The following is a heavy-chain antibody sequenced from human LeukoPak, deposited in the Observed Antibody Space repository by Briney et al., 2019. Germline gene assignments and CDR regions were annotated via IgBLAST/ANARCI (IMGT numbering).Heavy chain of an antibody. CDR1: GYTFTSYD. CDR3: ARGERPAAQRFYYYYYYMDV. CDR2: IIPIFGTA. Sequence: ASVKVSCKASGYTFTSYDINWVRQATGQGLEWMGGIIPIFGTANYAQKFQGRVTITTDESTSTAYMELSSLRSEDTAVYYCARGERPAAQRFYYYYYYMDVWGKGTTVTVSS. V-gene: IGHV1-69*05. J-gene: IGHJ6*03. D-gene: IGHD6-13*01.